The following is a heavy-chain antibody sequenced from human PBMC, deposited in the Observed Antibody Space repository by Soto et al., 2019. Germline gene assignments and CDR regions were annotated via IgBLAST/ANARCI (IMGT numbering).Heavy chain of an antibody. J-gene: IGHJ5*02. CDR3: SRGHYWFDP. CDR2: INPNSGNT. V-gene: IGHV1-8*01. Sequence: GASVKVSCKASGYTFTNYDITWVRQATGQGLEWMGWINPNSGNTAYAQNFQGRVTMTRDASISTAYMELSSLRSEETAVYYCSRGHYWFDPWRQGTLVTVSS. CDR1: GYTFTNYD.